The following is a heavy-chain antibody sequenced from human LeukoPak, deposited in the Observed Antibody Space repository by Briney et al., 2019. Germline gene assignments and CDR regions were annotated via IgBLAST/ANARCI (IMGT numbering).Heavy chain of an antibody. V-gene: IGHV3-7*01. CDR2: IKEDGSEK. CDR3: ASGRQLGY. D-gene: IGHD6-13*01. CDR1: GFTFSNYG. J-gene: IGHJ4*02. Sequence: PGGSLSLSCAASGFTFSNYGMSWVRQAPGKGLEWVANIKEDGSEKYYVDSVKGRFTISRDNARNSLYLQMNSLRAEDTAVYYCASGRQLGYWGQGTLVTVSS.